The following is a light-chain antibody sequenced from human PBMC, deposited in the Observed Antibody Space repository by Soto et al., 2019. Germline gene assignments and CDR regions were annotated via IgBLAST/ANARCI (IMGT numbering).Light chain of an antibody. CDR1: QGISSW. J-gene: IGKJ4*01. CDR2: AAS. Sequence: DIQMTQSPSSVSASVGDRVTITCRASQGISSWLAWYQQKPGKAPKLLIYAASSLQSGVPSRFSGFSSGTEFTLTISSLQPDDFATYFCQQYNSYSPEGLTFGGGTKVEI. CDR3: QQYNSYSPEGLT. V-gene: IGKV1D-16*01.